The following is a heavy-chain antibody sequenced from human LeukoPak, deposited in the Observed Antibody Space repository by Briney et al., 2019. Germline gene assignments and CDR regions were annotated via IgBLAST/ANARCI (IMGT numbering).Heavy chain of an antibody. D-gene: IGHD3-22*01. CDR2: IKSKTDGGTT. J-gene: IGHJ4*02. CDR3: ARDSPDSSGYPNLDY. Sequence: GGSLRLSCAASGFTFSNAWMSWVRQAPGKGLEWVGRIKSKTDGGTTDYAAPVKGRFTISRDDSKNTLYLQMNSLRAEDTAVYYCARDSPDSSGYPNLDYWGQGTLVTVSS. V-gene: IGHV3-15*01. CDR1: GFTFSNAW.